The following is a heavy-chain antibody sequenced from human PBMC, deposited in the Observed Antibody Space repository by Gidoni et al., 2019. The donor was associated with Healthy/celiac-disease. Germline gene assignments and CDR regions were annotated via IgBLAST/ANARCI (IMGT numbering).Heavy chain of an antibody. Sequence: EVQLVESGGGLVQPGGSMRLSCAASGLTFSSYAISWVRQAPGEGLEWVSAISGSGGSTYYADSVKGRFTISRDNSKNTLYLQMNSLRAEDTAVYYCAKELGSGWYYFDYWGQGTLVTVSS. J-gene: IGHJ4*02. CDR3: AKELGSGWYYFDY. D-gene: IGHD6-19*01. CDR2: ISGSGGST. CDR1: GLTFSSYA. V-gene: IGHV3-23*04.